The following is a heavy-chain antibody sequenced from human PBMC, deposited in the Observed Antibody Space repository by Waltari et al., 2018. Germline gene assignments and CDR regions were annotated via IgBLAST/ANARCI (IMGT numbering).Heavy chain of an antibody. CDR3: ASQQLVLRGPFDY. CDR2: IYYSGST. D-gene: IGHD6-13*01. CDR1: GGSISSSSYY. J-gene: IGHJ4*02. V-gene: IGHV4-39*01. Sequence: QLQLQESGPGLVKPSETLSLTCTVSGGSISSSSYYWGWSRLPPGKGLEWIGSIYYSGSTYYNPSLKSRVTISVDTSKNQFSLKLSSVTAADTAVYYCASQQLVLRGPFDYWGQGTLVTVSS.